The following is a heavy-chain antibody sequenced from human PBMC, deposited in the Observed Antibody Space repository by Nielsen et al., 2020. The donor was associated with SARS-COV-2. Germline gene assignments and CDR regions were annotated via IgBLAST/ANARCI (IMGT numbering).Heavy chain of an antibody. CDR1: GGTFSSYA. Sequence: SVKVSCKASGGTFSSYAISWMRQAPGQGLEWMGGIIPIFGTANYAQKFQGRVTITADESTSTAYMELSSLRSEDTAVYYCARGVVPAAMTWFDPWGQGTLVTVSS. CDR3: ARGVVPAAMTWFDP. J-gene: IGHJ5*02. D-gene: IGHD2-2*01. CDR2: IIPIFGTA. V-gene: IGHV1-69*13.